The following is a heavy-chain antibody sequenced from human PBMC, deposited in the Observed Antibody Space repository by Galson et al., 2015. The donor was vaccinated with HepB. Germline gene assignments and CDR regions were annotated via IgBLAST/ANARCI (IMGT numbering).Heavy chain of an antibody. J-gene: IGHJ4*02. CDR3: ARMGYCSGGSCYWDF. CDR1: GYSFTSYW. D-gene: IGHD2-15*01. Sequence: QSGAEVKKTGESLKISCKGSGYSFTSYWIGWVRQMPGKGLEWMGIIYPGDSDTRYSPSFQGQVTISADKSISTAYPQWSSLKASDTATFYCARMGYCSGGSCYWDFWGQGTLVTVSS. CDR2: IYPGDSDT. V-gene: IGHV5-51*03.